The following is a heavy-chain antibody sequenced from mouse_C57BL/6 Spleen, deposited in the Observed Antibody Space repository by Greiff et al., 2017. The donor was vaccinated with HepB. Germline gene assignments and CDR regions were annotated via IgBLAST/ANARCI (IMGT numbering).Heavy chain of an antibody. CDR3: AREGYGSSWFAY. CDR2: ISDGGSYT. J-gene: IGHJ3*01. D-gene: IGHD1-1*01. CDR1: GFTFSSYA. Sequence: EVKLMESGGGLVKPGGSLKLSCAASGFTFSSYAMSWVRQTPEKRLEWVATISDGGSYTYYPDNVKGRFTISRDNATNNLYLQMSHLKSEDTAMYYCAREGYGSSWFAYWGQGTLVTVSA. V-gene: IGHV5-4*01.